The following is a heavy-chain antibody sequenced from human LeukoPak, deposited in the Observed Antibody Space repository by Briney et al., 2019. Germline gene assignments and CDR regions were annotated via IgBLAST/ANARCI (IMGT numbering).Heavy chain of an antibody. V-gene: IGHV1-18*04. CDR1: GYTFTGYY. Sequence: ASVKVSCKASGYTFTGYYMRWVRQAPGQGLEWMGWISAYNGNTNYAQKLQGRVTMTTDTSTSTAYMELRSLRSDDTAVYYCARDGIYGSGSYYDYWGQGTLVTVSS. CDR2: ISAYNGNT. D-gene: IGHD3-10*01. J-gene: IGHJ4*02. CDR3: ARDGIYGSGSYYDY.